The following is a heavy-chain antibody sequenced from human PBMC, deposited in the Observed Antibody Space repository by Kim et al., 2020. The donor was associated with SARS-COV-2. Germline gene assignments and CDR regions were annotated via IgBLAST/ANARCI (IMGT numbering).Heavy chain of an antibody. CDR2: ISYDGSNK. Sequence: GGSLRLSCAASGFSFSLYGMHWVRQAPGKGLEWVAVISYDGSNKYYADSVKDRFTISRDNSKNTLYLQMNSLKAEDTAVYYCAKKEPDRSGYFSIDYWGQGTLVTVSS. D-gene: IGHD3-22*01. CDR3: AKKEPDRSGYFSIDY. V-gene: IGHV3-30*18. J-gene: IGHJ4*02. CDR1: GFSFSLYG.